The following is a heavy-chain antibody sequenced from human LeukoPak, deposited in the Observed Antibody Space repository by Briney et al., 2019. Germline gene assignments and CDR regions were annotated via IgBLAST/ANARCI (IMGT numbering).Heavy chain of an antibody. J-gene: IGHJ3*02. CDR1: GFTFSSYW. CDR3: ARDRYSGYDDAFDI. CDR2: INSDGSST. D-gene: IGHD5-12*01. V-gene: IGHV3-74*01. Sequence: GGSLRLSCAASGFTFSSYWMHWVRQAPGKGLVWVSRINSDGSSTSYADSVKGRFTISRDNAKNSLYLQMNSLRAEDTALYYCARDRYSGYDDAFDIWGQGTMVTVSS.